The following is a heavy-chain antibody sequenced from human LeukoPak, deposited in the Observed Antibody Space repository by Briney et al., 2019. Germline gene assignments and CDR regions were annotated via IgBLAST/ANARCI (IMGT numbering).Heavy chain of an antibody. V-gene: IGHV3-30*18. CDR1: GFTFSSYD. J-gene: IGHJ4*02. CDR3: AKDEHYYDSSGYYL. D-gene: IGHD3-22*01. Sequence: GGSLRLSCAASGFTFSSYDMHWVRQAPGKGLEWVAVISYDGSNKYYADSVKGRFTISRDNSKNTLYLQMNSLRAEDTAVYYCAKDEHYYDSSGYYLWGQGTLVTVSS. CDR2: ISYDGSNK.